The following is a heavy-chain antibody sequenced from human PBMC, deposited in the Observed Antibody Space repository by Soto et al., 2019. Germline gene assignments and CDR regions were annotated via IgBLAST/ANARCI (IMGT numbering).Heavy chain of an antibody. CDR1: GFTFSSYG. CDR3: ARESEDLTSNFDY. Sequence: GGSLRLSCAASGFTFSSYGMHWVRQAPGKGLEWVAVIWYDGSNKYYADSVKGRFTISRDNSKNTLYLQMNSLRAEDTAVYYCARESEDLTSNFDYWGQGTLVTVSS. V-gene: IGHV3-33*01. J-gene: IGHJ4*02. CDR2: IWYDGSNK.